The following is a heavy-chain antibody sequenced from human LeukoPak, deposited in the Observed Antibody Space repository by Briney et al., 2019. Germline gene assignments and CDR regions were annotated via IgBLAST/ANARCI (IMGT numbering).Heavy chain of an antibody. D-gene: IGHD3-10*01. Sequence: PGGSLRLSCAASGFTFSSYWMHWVRQAPGKGLVWVSRINSDGSSTSYADSVKGRFTISRDNAKNTLYLQMNSLRAEDTVVYYCARVTLEYYGSGSYRSAFDIWGQGTMVTVSS. V-gene: IGHV3-74*01. CDR3: ARVTLEYYGSGSYRSAFDI. J-gene: IGHJ3*02. CDR1: GFTFSSYW. CDR2: INSDGSST.